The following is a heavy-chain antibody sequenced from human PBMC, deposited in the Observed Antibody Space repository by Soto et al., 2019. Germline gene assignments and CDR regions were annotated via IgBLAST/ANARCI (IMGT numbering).Heavy chain of an antibody. V-gene: IGHV4-59*08. D-gene: IGHD3-3*01. CDR2: IYYSGST. CDR1: GGSISSYY. CDR3: ARLGTYYDFWSGPPMDV. Sequence: PSETLSLTCTVSGGSISSYYWSWIRQPPGKGLEWIGYIYYSGSTNYNPSLKSRVTISVDTSKNQFSLKLSSVTAADTAVYYCARLGTYYDFWSGPPMDVWGKGTTVTVSS. J-gene: IGHJ6*03.